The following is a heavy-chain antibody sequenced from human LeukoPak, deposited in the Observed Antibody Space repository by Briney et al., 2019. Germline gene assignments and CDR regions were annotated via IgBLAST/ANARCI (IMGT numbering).Heavy chain of an antibody. J-gene: IGHJ4*02. V-gene: IGHV1-69*04. CDR1: GGTFSSYA. CDR3: ASGVDTAKSNVY. D-gene: IGHD5-18*01. Sequence: VASVKVSCKASGGTFSSYAISWVRQAPGQGLEWMGRIIPILGIANYAQKFQGRVTITADKSTSTAYMELSSLRSEDTAVYYCASGVDTAKSNVYWGQGTLVTVSS. CDR2: IIPILGIA.